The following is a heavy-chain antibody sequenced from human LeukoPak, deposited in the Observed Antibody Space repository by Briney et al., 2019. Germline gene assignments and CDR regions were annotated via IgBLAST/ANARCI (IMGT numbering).Heavy chain of an antibody. D-gene: IGHD3-10*01. Sequence: GGSLRLSCAASGFTFSSYGMSWVRQAPGKGLEWVSAISGSGGSTYYADSVKGRFTISRDNSKNTLYLQMNSLRAEDTAVYYCAKDGTQYYYGSGSYLYYYYYMDVWGKGTTVTISS. CDR1: GFTFSSYG. J-gene: IGHJ6*03. CDR2: ISGSGGST. V-gene: IGHV3-23*01. CDR3: AKDGTQYYYGSGSYLYYYYYMDV.